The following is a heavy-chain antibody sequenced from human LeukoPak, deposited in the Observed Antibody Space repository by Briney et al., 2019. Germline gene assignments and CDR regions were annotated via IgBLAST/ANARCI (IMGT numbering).Heavy chain of an antibody. CDR2: ISSSGSSI. CDR1: GFTFSDYY. Sequence: GGSLRLSCAGSGFTFSDYYMSWIRQAPGKGLEWVSYISSSGSSIDYADSVKGRFIISRDNGKNSLYLQMNSLRAEDTAVYYCARVRGILGAFDIWGQGTMVTVSS. CDR3: ARVRGILGAFDI. D-gene: IGHD3-9*01. V-gene: IGHV3-11*04. J-gene: IGHJ3*02.